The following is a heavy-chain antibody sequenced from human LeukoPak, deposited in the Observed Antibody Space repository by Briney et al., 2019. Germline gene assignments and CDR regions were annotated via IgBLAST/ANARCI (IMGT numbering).Heavy chain of an antibody. CDR3: ARALVEKWWENYAFDI. D-gene: IGHD1-26*01. CDR2: ISAYNGNT. Sequence: ASVKVSCKASGYTFTSYGISWVRQAPGQGLEWMGWISAYNGNTNYAQKLQGRVTMTTDTSTSTAYMELRSLRSDDTAVYYCARALVEKWWENYAFDIWGQGTMVTVSS. J-gene: IGHJ3*02. CDR1: GYTFTSYG. V-gene: IGHV1-18*01.